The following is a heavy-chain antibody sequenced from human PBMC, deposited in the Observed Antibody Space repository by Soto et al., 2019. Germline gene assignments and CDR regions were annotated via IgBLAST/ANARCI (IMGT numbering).Heavy chain of an antibody. CDR2: IYHFGST. J-gene: IGHJ4*02. CDR1: GGSISSGGYS. D-gene: IGHD3-22*01. Sequence: QLQLQESGSRLVKPSQTLSLTCAVSGGSISSGGYSWSWIRQPPGKGLEWIGYIYHFGSTYYNPSLEGRVNISVDRSKNHFSLKLSSVSAADTAVYYCARGMGSTGYYLGECDNWGQGTLVTVSS. CDR3: ARGMGSTGYYLGECDN. V-gene: IGHV4-30-2*01.